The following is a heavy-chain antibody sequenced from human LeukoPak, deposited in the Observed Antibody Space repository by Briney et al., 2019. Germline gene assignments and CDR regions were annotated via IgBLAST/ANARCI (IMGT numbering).Heavy chain of an antibody. CDR3: ARKEGGIWFGELFFDY. CDR1: GGSISSSSYY. CDR2: IYYSGST. J-gene: IGHJ4*02. V-gene: IGHV4-39*07. Sequence: SETLSLTCTVSGGSISSSSYYWGWFRQPPGKGLEWIGSIYYSGSTYYNPSLKSRVTISVDTSKNQFSLKLSSVTAADTAVYYCARKEGGIWFGELFFDYWGQGTLVTVSS. D-gene: IGHD3-10*01.